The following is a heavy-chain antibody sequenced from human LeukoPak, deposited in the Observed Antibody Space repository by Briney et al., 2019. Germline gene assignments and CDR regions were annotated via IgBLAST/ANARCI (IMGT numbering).Heavy chain of an antibody. CDR3: ARDSPPGAFCSGGSCYSDY. D-gene: IGHD2-15*01. J-gene: IGHJ4*02. CDR1: GFTFSSYS. Sequence: GGSLRLSCAASGFTFSSYSMNWVRQAPGKGLEWVSSISSSSSYIYYADSVKGRFTTSRDNAKNSLYLQMNSLRAEDTAVYYCARDSPPGAFCSGGSCYSDYWGQGTLVTVSS. CDR2: ISSSSSYI. V-gene: IGHV3-21*01.